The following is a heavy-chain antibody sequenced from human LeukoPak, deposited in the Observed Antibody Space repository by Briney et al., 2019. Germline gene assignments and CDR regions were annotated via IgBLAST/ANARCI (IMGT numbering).Heavy chain of an antibody. D-gene: IGHD6-19*01. Sequence: GGSLRLSCVAPGFTFSSFSMAWVRQAPGKGLEWASVINDGGGYTVYADSVKGRLTISRDNFENTLYLQMNSLRAEDTAVYYCAREGDRGIEVADYFDYWGQGTLVTVSS. J-gene: IGHJ4*02. CDR3: AREGDRGIEVADYFDY. V-gene: IGHV3-23*01. CDR1: GFTFSSFS. CDR2: INDGGGYT.